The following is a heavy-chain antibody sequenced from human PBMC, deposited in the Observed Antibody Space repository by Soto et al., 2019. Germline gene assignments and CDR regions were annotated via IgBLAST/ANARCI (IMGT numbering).Heavy chain of an antibody. Sequence: QVQLVQSGAEVKKPGSSVKVSCKASGGTFSSYAISWVRQAPGQGLEWMGGIIPIFGTANYAQKFQGRVTCTAAETTGTAYMELSSLRSEDTAVDYCARVAPYCSGGSCYDLYYFDYWGQGTLVTVSS. V-gene: IGHV1-69*12. D-gene: IGHD2-15*01. CDR3: ARVAPYCSGGSCYDLYYFDY. J-gene: IGHJ4*02. CDR2: IIPIFGTA. CDR1: GGTFSSYA.